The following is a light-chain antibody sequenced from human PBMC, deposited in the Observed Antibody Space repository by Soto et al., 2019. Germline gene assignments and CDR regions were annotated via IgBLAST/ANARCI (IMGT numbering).Light chain of an antibody. V-gene: IGLV3-25*03. CDR3: QTADSSGTYVV. Sequence: SYELTQPPSVSVSPGQTARITCSGDALPKQYAYWYQQKPGQAPVLVIYKDSERPSGIPERFSGSSSGTTVTLTISGVQALVEADYYCQTADSSGTYVVFGGGTKVTVL. J-gene: IGLJ2*01. CDR1: ALPKQY. CDR2: KDS.